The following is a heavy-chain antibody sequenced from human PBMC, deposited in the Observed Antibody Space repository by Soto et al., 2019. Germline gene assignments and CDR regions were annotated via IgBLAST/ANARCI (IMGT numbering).Heavy chain of an antibody. Sequence: EVQLLESGGGLVQPGGSLRLSCAASGFTFSSYAMSWVRQAPGKGLEWVSAISGGGGRTYYADSVKGRFTISRDNSKNTLYLQMNSVRVEDTAIYFCAKIAEAVAGTVYGYWGQGALVTVSS. D-gene: IGHD6-19*01. J-gene: IGHJ4*02. CDR3: AKIAEAVAGTVYGY. CDR1: GFTFSSYA. CDR2: ISGGGGRT. V-gene: IGHV3-23*01.